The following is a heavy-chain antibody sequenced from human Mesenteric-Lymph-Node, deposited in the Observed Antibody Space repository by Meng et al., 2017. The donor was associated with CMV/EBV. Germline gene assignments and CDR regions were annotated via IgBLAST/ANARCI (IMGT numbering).Heavy chain of an antibody. J-gene: IGHJ4*02. V-gene: IGHV3-30*04. CDR3: ARGPVYFDS. CDR2: ISIDGSNK. CDR1: GFSFSSYE. Sequence: GGSLRLSCAASGFSFSSYEMHWVRQAPGKGLEWVAVISIDGSNKYYADSVKGRFTISRDNSNNMLYLQMNSLRAEDTAVYYCARGPVYFDSWGQGTLVTVSS.